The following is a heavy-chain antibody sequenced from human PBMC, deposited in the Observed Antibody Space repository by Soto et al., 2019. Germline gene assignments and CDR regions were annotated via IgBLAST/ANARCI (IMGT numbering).Heavy chain of an antibody. J-gene: IGHJ6*02. Sequence: QVQLQQWGAGLLKPSETLSLTCAVYGGYGGSFSGYYWCWISQPPGKGLEWIGEINHSGSTNYNPSIKSRVNISVDTSKNQFSLKLSSVTAADTAVYYCAIHNYESSGYYHYYYGMDVWGQGTTVTVSS. D-gene: IGHD3-22*01. CDR1: GGYGGSFSGYY. V-gene: IGHV4-34*01. CDR2: INHSGST. CDR3: AIHNYESSGYYHYYYGMDV.